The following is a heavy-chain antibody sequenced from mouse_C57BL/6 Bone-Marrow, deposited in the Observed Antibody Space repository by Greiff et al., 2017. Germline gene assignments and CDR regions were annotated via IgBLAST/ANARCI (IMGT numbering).Heavy chain of an antibody. D-gene: IGHD1-1*01. CDR1: GYTFTSYW. Sequence: VQLKQPGAELVKPGASVKLSCKASGYTFTSYWMHWVKQRPGQGLEWIGMIHPNSGSTNYNEKFNSKATLTVDNSSSTASMQLSSLTSADSAVYYCARGYYGSRYFDVWGTGTTVTVSS. CDR3: ARGYYGSRYFDV. CDR2: IHPNSGST. J-gene: IGHJ1*03. V-gene: IGHV1-64*01.